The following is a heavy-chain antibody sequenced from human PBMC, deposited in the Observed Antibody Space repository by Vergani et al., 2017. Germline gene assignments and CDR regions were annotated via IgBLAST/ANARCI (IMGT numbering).Heavy chain of an antibody. Sequence: EVQLVESGGGLVQPGGSLRLSCAASGFTFSSYDMHWVRQATGKGLEWVSAMGTAGDPYYPGAVKGRFTSSRENAKNSLYLQMNSLRAGDTAVYYCARAHPEEGAFDIWGQGTMVTVSS. CDR3: ARAHPEEGAFDI. CDR2: MGTAGDP. V-gene: IGHV3-13*05. CDR1: GFTFSSYD. J-gene: IGHJ3*02.